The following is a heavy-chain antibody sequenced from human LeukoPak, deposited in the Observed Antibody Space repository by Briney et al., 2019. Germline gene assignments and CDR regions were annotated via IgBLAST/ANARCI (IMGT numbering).Heavy chain of an antibody. CDR2: ISSSSSYI. V-gene: IGHV3-21*01. CDR1: GFTFSSYS. D-gene: IGHD7-27*01. CDR3: ARGGELGTLFDY. J-gene: IGHJ4*02. Sequence: GGSLRLSCAASGFTFSSYSMNWVRQAPGKGLEWVSSISSSSSYIYYADSVKGRFTISRDNAKNSLYLQMNSLRAEDTAVYYCARGGELGTLFDYWGQGTLVTVSS.